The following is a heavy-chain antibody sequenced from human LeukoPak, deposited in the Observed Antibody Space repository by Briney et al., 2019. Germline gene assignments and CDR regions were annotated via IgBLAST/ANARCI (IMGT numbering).Heavy chain of an antibody. V-gene: IGHV3-30*04. J-gene: IGHJ4*02. CDR3: ARDPMADFDY. Sequence: GGSLTLSCAASGFTFSTYAFHWVRQAPGKGLEWVAVISSDGRNQIYTVSVKGRFTISRDNFQNTLFLQMNNLRTEDTAVYYCARDPMADFDYWGQGTLVTVSS. D-gene: IGHD2-8*01. CDR2: ISSDGRNQ. CDR1: GFTFSTYA.